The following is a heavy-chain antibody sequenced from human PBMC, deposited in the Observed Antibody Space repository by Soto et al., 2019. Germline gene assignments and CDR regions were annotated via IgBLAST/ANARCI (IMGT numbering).Heavy chain of an antibody. J-gene: IGHJ5*02. D-gene: IGHD3-10*01. CDR1: GFTFSSYG. CDR3: AGMVRGVIPKLNWFDP. Sequence: PGGSLRLSCAASGFTFSSYGMHWVRQAPGKGLEWVAVIWYDGSNKYYADSVKGRFTISRDNSKNTLYLQMNSLRAEDTAVYYCAGMVRGVIPKLNWFDPWGQGTLVTVS. V-gene: IGHV3-33*01. CDR2: IWYDGSNK.